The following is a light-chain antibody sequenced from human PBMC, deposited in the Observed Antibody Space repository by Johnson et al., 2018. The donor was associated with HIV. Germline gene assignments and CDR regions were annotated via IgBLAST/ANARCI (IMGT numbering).Light chain of an antibody. V-gene: IGLV1-51*02. CDR2: ENN. CDR3: GTWDTSLSTGGF. J-gene: IGLJ1*01. Sequence: QSVLTQPPSVSAAPGQKVTISCSGSSSNIGNNYVSWYQQLPGTAPKLLIYENNKRPSGIPDRFSGSKSGTSATLGITGLQTGDEADYYCGTWDTSLSTGGFFGSRASVTGL. CDR1: SSNIGNNY.